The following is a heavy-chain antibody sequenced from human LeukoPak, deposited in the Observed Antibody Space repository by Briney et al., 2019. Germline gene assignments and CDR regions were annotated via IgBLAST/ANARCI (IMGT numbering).Heavy chain of an antibody. CDR2: ISAYNGNT. CDR1: GYTFTGYY. Sequence: ASVKVSCKASGYTFTGYYMHWVRQAPGQGLEWMGWISAYNGNTNYAQKLQGRVTMTTDTSTSTAYMELRSLRSDDTAVYYCARAPVGSGWYDYWGQGTLVTVSS. CDR3: ARAPVGSGWYDY. V-gene: IGHV1-18*04. D-gene: IGHD6-19*01. J-gene: IGHJ4*02.